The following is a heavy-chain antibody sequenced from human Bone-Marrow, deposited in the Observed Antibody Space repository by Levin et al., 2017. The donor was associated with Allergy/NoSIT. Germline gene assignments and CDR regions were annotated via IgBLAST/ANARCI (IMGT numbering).Heavy chain of an antibody. CDR1: GFTFSSYA. D-gene: IGHD6-19*01. CDR3: VKRGIVAGSKPAEFSY. Sequence: GGSLRLSCAASGFTFSSYAMSWVRQLPGKGLEWISTVGGDSSTYYTDSVKGRFTISRDNSRNTLDLQMNRLRAEDTAVYYCVKRGIVAGSKPAEFSYWGQGTLVTVSS. V-gene: IGHV3-23*01. J-gene: IGHJ4*02. CDR2: VGGDSST.